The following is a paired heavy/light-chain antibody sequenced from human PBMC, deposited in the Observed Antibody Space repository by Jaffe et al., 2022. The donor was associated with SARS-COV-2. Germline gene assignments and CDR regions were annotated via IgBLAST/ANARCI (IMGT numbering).Heavy chain of an antibody. Sequence: QVQLQQWGAGLLKPSETLSLTCVVSGGSFSDYYWTWIRQSPGTGLEWIGEINHSGDTNYSPSLKSRVTISADSSKNQFSLKLSSVTAADTAVYYCARLCRYFGDYPYYYYMDVWGKGTTVTVSS. CDR1: GGSFSDYY. D-gene: IGHD4-17*01. CDR3: ARLCRYFGDYPYYYYMDV. V-gene: IGHV4-34*01. J-gene: IGHJ6*03. CDR2: INHSGDT.
Light chain of an antibody. J-gene: IGLJ3*02. CDR3: NSRDTSGNRGV. CDR2: GKN. CDR1: SLRRYC. V-gene: IGLV3-19*01. Sequence: SSELTQDPAVSVALGQTVRITCQGDSLRRYCASWYQQKPGQAPVLVIYGKNKRPSGIPDRFSGSSSGNTASLTITGAQAEDEADYYCNSRDTSGNRGVFGGGTNLTVL.